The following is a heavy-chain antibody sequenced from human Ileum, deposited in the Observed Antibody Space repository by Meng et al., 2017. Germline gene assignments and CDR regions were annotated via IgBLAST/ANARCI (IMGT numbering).Heavy chain of an antibody. CDR2: TYYRSRWYN. CDR3: ARQTASWSHFDY. CDR1: GDSVSSNSPT. V-gene: IGHV6-1*01. J-gene: IGHJ4*02. D-gene: IGHD2-21*02. Sequence: SQTLSLTGDISGDSVSSNSPTWNWIRQSPSRGLEWLGRTYYRSRWYNEYAISVKSRLNINPDTSKNQFSLHLDFVIPEDTAVYYCARQTASWSHFDYWGQGTLVTVSS.